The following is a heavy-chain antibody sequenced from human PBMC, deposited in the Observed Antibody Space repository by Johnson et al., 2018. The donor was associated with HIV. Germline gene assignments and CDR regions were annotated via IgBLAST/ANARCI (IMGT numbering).Heavy chain of an antibody. J-gene: IGHJ3*02. V-gene: IGHV3-48*04. CDR1: GFPFHTYW. D-gene: IGHD5-12*01. CDR3: ARDQGYNGFEPDAFDI. Sequence: EVQLVESGGGLVQPGGSLRLSCAASGFPFHTYWMSWVRQGPGKGLEWVSYISPSGGTLFHADSVKGRFTISRDNAKNSLYLQMNSLRAEDTAVYFCARDQGYNGFEPDAFDIWGRGTMVTVSS. CDR2: ISPSGGTL.